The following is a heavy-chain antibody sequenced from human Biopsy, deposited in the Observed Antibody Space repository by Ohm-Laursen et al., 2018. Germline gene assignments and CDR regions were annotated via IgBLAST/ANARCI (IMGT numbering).Heavy chain of an antibody. CDR2: IIPILRTT. D-gene: IGHD2-2*01. J-gene: IGHJ4*02. CDR1: TGTFNSYG. CDR3: AREAIGYQLPCDD. Sequence: SVKVSCKAPTGTFNSYGIIWVRQAPGQGLEWMGRIIPILRTTAYAQTFLGRVTITADSPTSTVDMELTSLTSDDTAVYFCAREAIGYQLPCDDWGQGTLVTGSS. V-gene: IGHV1-69*11.